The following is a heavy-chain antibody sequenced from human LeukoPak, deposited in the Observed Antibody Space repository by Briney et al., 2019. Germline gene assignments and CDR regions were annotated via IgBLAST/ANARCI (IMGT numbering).Heavy chain of an antibody. Sequence: ASVKVSCKASGYTFTGYSMHWVRQAPGQGLEWMGWINPNSGATNYAQKFQGRVTMTRDTSISTAYMELSRLRSDDTAVYYSATSGSYRIIDYWGQGTLVTVSS. V-gene: IGHV1-2*02. D-gene: IGHD1-26*01. J-gene: IGHJ4*02. CDR2: INPNSGAT. CDR3: ATSGSYRIIDY. CDR1: GYTFTGYS.